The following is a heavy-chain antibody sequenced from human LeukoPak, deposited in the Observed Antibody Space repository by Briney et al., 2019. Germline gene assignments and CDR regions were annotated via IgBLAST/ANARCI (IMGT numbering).Heavy chain of an antibody. D-gene: IGHD3-22*01. V-gene: IGHV4-39*01. J-gene: IGHJ5*02. Sequence: SETLSLTCTVSGGSISSSSYYWGWIRQPPGKGLEWVGSIYYSGSTYYNPSLKSRVTISVDTSKNQFSLKLSSVTAADTAVYYCARQAGGYYDRSGYYYNWFDPWGQGTLVTVSS. CDR3: ARQAGGYYDRSGYYYNWFDP. CDR1: GGSISSSSYY. CDR2: IYYSGST.